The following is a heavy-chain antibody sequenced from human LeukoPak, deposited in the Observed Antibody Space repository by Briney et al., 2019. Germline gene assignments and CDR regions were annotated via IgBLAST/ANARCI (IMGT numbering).Heavy chain of an antibody. CDR2: IIPIFGTA. V-gene: IGHV1-69*05. CDR1: GGTFSSYA. D-gene: IGHD4-17*01. CDR3: ARVNGDYGYFDY. Sequence: GASVKVSCKASGGTFSSYAISWVRQAPGQGLEWMGRIIPIFGTANYAQKFQGRVTITTDESTSTAYMELSSLRSEDTAVYYCARVNGDYGYFDYWGQGTLVTASS. J-gene: IGHJ4*02.